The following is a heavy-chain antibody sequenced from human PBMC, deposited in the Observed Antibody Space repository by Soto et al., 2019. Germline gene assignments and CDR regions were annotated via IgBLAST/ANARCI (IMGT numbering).Heavy chain of an antibody. CDR3: STDSYDFVWGSYRFLQY. CDR1: GFLFNNAW. CDR2: IKRKTDGAPT. J-gene: IGHJ4*02. Sequence: PGGSLRLSCEASGFLFNNAWMSWVRQPPGKGLEWVGRIKRKTDGAPTDYAPPVRGRFTISRDDSKNTLYLQMNSLKTEDTAVYFCSTDSYDFVWGSYRFLQYRGQGTLVTVSS. D-gene: IGHD3-16*02. V-gene: IGHV3-15*01.